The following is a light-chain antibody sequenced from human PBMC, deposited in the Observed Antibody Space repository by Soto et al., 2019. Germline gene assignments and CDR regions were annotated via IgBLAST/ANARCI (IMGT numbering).Light chain of an antibody. Sequence: DVVMTQSPLSLPVTLGQPASISCRSSQSLVYSDGNTYLNWFQQRPGQSPRRLIYKVSNRDSGVPDRFSGSGSGTDFTLKISRVEAEDVGVYYCMQGTNSPPITFGQGTRLEIK. J-gene: IGKJ5*01. V-gene: IGKV2-30*01. CDR2: KVS. CDR1: QSLVYSDGNTY. CDR3: MQGTNSPPIT.